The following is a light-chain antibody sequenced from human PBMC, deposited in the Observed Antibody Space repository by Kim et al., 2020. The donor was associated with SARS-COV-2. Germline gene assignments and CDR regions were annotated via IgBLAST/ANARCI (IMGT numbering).Light chain of an antibody. V-gene: IGKV3-11*01. CDR1: QGLNNH. J-gene: IGKJ1*01. Sequence: EIVLTQSPATLSLSPGERATLSCRASQGLNNHLAWYQQKPGQAPRLLISDASNRATGIPARFSGGGSGTDFTLTISSLEPEDFAFYYCHQRSSWPGTFGQGTKVDIK. CDR3: HQRSSWPGT. CDR2: DAS.